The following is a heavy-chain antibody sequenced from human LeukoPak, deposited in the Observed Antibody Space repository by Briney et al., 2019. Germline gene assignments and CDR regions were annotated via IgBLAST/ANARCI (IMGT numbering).Heavy chain of an antibody. J-gene: IGHJ6*02. CDR2: ISSSSSYI. CDR3: ARDVSSGWPAYYYYGMDV. CDR1: GFTFSSYS. D-gene: IGHD6-19*01. V-gene: IGHV3-21*01. Sequence: GGSLRLSCAASGFTFSSYSMNWVRQAPGKGLEWVSSISSSSSYIYYADSVKGRFTISRDNAKNSLYLQMNSLRAEDTAVYYCARDVSSGWPAYYYYGMDVWSQGTTVTVSS.